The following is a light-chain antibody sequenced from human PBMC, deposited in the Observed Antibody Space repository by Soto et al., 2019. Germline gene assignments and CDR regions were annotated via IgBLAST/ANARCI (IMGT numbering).Light chain of an antibody. CDR1: QSISSW. Sequence: DIQMTQSPSTLSASLGDRVTITCRARQSISSWLAWYQQKPGKAPKLLIYDASSLESGVPSRFSGSGSGTEFTLTISSLQPDDFATYYCQQYNSYSRTFGQGTKVEIK. V-gene: IGKV1-5*01. CDR3: QQYNSYSRT. J-gene: IGKJ1*01. CDR2: DAS.